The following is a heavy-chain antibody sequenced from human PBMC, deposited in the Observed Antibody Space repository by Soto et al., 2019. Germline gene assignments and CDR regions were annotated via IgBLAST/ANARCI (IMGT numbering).Heavy chain of an antibody. J-gene: IGHJ3*02. V-gene: IGHV3-33*01. CDR1: GFTFSSYG. CDR2: IWYDGSNK. D-gene: IGHD2-15*01. Sequence: LSLTCAASGFTFSSYGMHWVRPAPGKGLEWVAVIWYDGSNKYYADSVKGRFTISRDNSKNTLYLQMNSLRAEDTAVYYCARDLRYCSGGSCYSLGAFDIWGQGTMVTVSS. CDR3: ARDLRYCSGGSCYSLGAFDI.